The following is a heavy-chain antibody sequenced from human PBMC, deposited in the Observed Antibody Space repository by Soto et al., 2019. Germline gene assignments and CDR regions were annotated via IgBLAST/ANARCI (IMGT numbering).Heavy chain of an antibody. J-gene: IGHJ4*02. CDR2: IFYSGNT. Sequence: QVQLQESGPGLVKPSETLSLTCTVSGASVSSGSYYWSWIRQPPGKGLEWIGYIFYSGNTKYNPSLKSRVTISVDTSKNQFSLKLSSVTAADTAVYSCARGPANWNCPDYWGQGTLVTVSS. CDR1: GASVSSGSYY. V-gene: IGHV4-61*01. CDR3: ARGPANWNCPDY. D-gene: IGHD1-7*01.